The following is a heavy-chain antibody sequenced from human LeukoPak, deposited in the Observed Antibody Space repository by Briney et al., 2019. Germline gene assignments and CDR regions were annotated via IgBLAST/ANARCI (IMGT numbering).Heavy chain of an antibody. J-gene: IGHJ4*02. Sequence: PGGSLGLSCAAPGFPFGNYWVNWVRQAPGKGLVWVSRINRDGSTTNYADSVKGRFTVSRDNAKNTLNLQMNSLGAEDTAVYYCARDKKSGESSEIDYWGQGTLVTVSS. V-gene: IGHV3-74*01. D-gene: IGHD3-10*01. CDR1: GFPFGNYW. CDR3: ARDKKSGESSEIDY. CDR2: INRDGSTT.